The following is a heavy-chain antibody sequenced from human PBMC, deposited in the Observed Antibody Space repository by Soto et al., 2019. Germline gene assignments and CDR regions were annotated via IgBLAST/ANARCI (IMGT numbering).Heavy chain of an antibody. J-gene: IGHJ4*02. CDR2: IGTSGSTI. D-gene: IGHD3-10*01. CDR3: ARDLYFFGSGTAFDH. CDR1: VFTFSSYE. Sequence: ESGGGLVQPGGTLRLSCAASVFTFSSYEMNWVRQAPGAGLEWVSYIGTSGSTIYYSDSVKGRFTISRDNAKNSLYLQMNSLRAEDTAVYYCARDLYFFGSGTAFDHWGQGTLVTVSS. V-gene: IGHV3-48*03.